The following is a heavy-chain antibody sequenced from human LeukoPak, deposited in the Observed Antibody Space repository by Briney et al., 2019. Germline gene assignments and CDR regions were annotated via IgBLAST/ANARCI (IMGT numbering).Heavy chain of an antibody. D-gene: IGHD2-2*01. CDR1: GFTFSSYW. CDR2: IRYDGSNK. Sequence: GGSLRLSCAASGFTFSSYWMSWVRQAPGKGLEWVAFIRYDGSNKYYADSVKGRFTISRDNSKNTLYLQMNSLRAEDTAVYYCAKDLPSCTTSSCWGHFDSWVHGTLVTVSS. V-gene: IGHV3-30*02. CDR3: AKDLPSCTTSSCWGHFDS. J-gene: IGHJ4*01.